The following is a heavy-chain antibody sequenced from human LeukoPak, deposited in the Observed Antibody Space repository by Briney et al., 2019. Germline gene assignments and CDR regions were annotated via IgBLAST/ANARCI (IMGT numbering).Heavy chain of an antibody. J-gene: IGHJ6*03. CDR3: ARDLGDSSSWFTYYYYYYMDV. Sequence: GGSLRLSCAASGFTFSDYYMSWIRQAPGKGLEWVSYISSSGSTIYYADSVKGRFTISRDNAKNSLYLQMNSLRAEDTAVYYCARDLGDSSSWFTYYYYYYMDVWGKGTTVTVSS. D-gene: IGHD6-13*01. CDR2: ISSSGSTI. CDR1: GFTFSDYY. V-gene: IGHV3-11*04.